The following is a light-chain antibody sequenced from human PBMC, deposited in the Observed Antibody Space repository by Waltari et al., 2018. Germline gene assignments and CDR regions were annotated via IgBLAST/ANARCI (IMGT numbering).Light chain of an antibody. J-gene: IGKJ5*01. CDR2: GAS. CDR3: QQYYDWRRVT. V-gene: IGKV3D-15*01. CDR1: QSVSGN. Sequence: CRASQSVSGNVAWYQQKPGQAPRLLIYGASTRATGIPARFSGSASGTEFTLTISSLQSEDSAVYYCQQYYDWRRVTFGQGTRLEIK.